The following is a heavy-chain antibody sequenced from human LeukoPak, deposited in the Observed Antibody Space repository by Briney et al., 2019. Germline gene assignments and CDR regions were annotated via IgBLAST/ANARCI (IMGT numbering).Heavy chain of an antibody. J-gene: IGHJ6*03. CDR1: GFTFSSYG. CDR2: IRYDGSNK. Sequence: GGSLRLSCAASGFTFSSYGMHWVRQAPGKGLEWVAFIRYDGSNKYYADSVKGRFTISRDNSKNTLYLQMNSLRAEDTAVYYCAKDVAAIGGYYYYMDVWGKGTTVTVSS. D-gene: IGHD2-2*02. CDR3: AKDVAAIGGYYYYMDV. V-gene: IGHV3-30*02.